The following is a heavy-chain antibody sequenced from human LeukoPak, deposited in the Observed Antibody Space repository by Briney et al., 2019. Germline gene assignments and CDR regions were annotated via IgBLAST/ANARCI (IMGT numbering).Heavy chain of an antibody. D-gene: IGHD1-1*01. J-gene: IGHJ6*04. V-gene: IGHV4-59*01. CDR2: IYYRADTGDT. CDR3: ARVGTGTTNYYYYGMDI. Sequence: SETLSLTCTVSGDSMDSYYWTWNRQPPGKGLEWVGQIYYRADTGDTHYNSSLKSRVNVSIDRSRKRFSLRLSSVTAADTAVYYCARVGTGTTNYYYYGMDIWGKGTMVIVSS. CDR1: GDSMDSYY.